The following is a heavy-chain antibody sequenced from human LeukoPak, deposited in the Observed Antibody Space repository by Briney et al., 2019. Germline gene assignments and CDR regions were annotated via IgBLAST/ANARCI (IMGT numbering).Heavy chain of an antibody. D-gene: IGHD3-22*01. Sequence: GGSLRLSCAASGFTFSSYAMHWVRQAPGKGLEWVAVISYDGSNKYYADSVKGRFTISRDNSKNTLYLQMNSLRAEDTAVYYCARHKYYDSSGPFDYWGQGTLVSVSS. CDR2: ISYDGSNK. CDR1: GFTFSSYA. CDR3: ARHKYYDSSGPFDY. V-gene: IGHV3-30-3*01. J-gene: IGHJ4*02.